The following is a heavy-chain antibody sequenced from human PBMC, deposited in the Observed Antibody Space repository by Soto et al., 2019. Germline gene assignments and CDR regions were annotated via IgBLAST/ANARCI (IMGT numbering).Heavy chain of an antibody. CDR1: GGSISSSLYY. J-gene: IGHJ5*02. CDR3: ARQEYSTYQSFKKFDP. Sequence: PSETLSLTGTVSGGSISSSLYYWAWIRQPPGRGLQWIGTINYSGSIYYTPSLNSRVSMSVDTSTNQFSLKLSSLTAADTAVYYCARQEYSTYQSFKKFDPWGQETLVTVSS. CDR2: INYSGSI. V-gene: IGHV4-39*01. D-gene: IGHD4-4*01.